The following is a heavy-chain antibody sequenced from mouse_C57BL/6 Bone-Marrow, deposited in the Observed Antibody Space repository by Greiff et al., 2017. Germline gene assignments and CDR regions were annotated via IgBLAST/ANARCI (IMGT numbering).Heavy chain of an antibody. CDR3: ARWGLRYLDD. CDR2: IHPNSGST. V-gene: IGHV1-64*01. CDR1: GYTFTSYW. Sequence: QVQLKQPGAELVKPGASVKLSCKASGYTFTSYWMHWVKQRPGQGLEWIGMIHPNSGSTNYNEKFKSKATLTVDKSSSTAYMQLSSLTSEDSAVYYGARWGLRYLDDWGQGTTLTVSS. D-gene: IGHD2-13*01. J-gene: IGHJ2*01.